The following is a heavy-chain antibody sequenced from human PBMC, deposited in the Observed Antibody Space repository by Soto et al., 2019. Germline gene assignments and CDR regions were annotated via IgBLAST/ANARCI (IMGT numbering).Heavy chain of an antibody. D-gene: IGHD4-17*01. CDR1: GGTFSSYA. V-gene: IGHV1-69*13. CDR3: ARGNGDYAGLRYYYYYYGMDV. J-gene: IGHJ6*02. Sequence: GASVKVSCKASGGTFSSYAISWVRQAPGQGLEWMGGIIPIFGTANYAQKFRGRVTITADESTSTAYMELSSLRSEDTAVYYCARGNGDYAGLRYYYYYYGMDVWGQGTTVTVSS. CDR2: IIPIFGTA.